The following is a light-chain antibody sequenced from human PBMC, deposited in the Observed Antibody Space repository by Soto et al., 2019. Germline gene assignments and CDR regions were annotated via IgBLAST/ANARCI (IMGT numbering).Light chain of an antibody. CDR2: WAS. CDR1: QSVLFSSNNKNY. V-gene: IGKV4-1*01. J-gene: IGKJ4*01. CDR3: QQYHTTPLS. Sequence: DIVMTQSPDSLTGSLGERATINCKSSQSVLFSSNNKNYLAWYQQKPGQPPKLLIYWASTRESGVPDRFSGSGSGTDFTLTINALQAEDVAVYYCQQYHTTPLSFGGGTKVDIK.